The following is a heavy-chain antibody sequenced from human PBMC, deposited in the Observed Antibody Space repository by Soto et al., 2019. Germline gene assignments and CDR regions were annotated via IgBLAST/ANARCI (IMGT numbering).Heavy chain of an antibody. V-gene: IGHV3-30-3*01. CDR3: ARDHTPGAIAARPDY. J-gene: IGHJ4*02. Sequence: LSCAASGFTFSNYPMHWVRQAPGKGLEWLAVISYDESIHYYADSVKGRFTISRYNSKNTLYLQMNSLRVEDTAVYYCARDHTPGAIAARPDYWGQGPLLTVSS. D-gene: IGHD6-6*01. CDR1: GFTFSNYP. CDR2: ISYDESIH.